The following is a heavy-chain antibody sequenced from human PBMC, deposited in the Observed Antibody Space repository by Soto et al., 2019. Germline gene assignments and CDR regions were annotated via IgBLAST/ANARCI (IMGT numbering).Heavy chain of an antibody. J-gene: IGHJ4*02. CDR2: ISSSSSYI. Sequence: GGSLRLSCAASGFTFSSYSMNWVRQAPGKGLEWVSSISSSSSYIYYADSVKGRFTISRDNAKNSLYLQMNSLRAEDTAVYYCAKDRRVQLWPTYYFDYWGQGTLVTVSS. V-gene: IGHV3-21*01. CDR3: AKDRRVQLWPTYYFDY. CDR1: GFTFSSYS. D-gene: IGHD5-18*01.